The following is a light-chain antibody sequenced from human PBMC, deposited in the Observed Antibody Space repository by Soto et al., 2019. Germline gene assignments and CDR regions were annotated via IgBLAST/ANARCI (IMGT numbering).Light chain of an antibody. J-gene: IGKJ1*01. CDR3: HQYNRYSWT. CDR1: QSIGRW. V-gene: IGKV1-5*01. Sequence: DIQMTQSPSTLSASVGDRVTITCRASQSIGRWLAWYQQKPGKAPKLLIYDASTLESGVPSRFSGSVSGTEFTLNISSLQPDECASYYCHQYNRYSWTCGQGPKVDIK. CDR2: DAS.